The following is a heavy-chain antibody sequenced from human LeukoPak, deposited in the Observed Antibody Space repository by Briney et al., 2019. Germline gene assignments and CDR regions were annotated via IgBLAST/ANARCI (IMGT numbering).Heavy chain of an antibody. V-gene: IGHV1-69*13. CDR3: ALYYYDSSGYYPGPFAY. Sequence: VASVTVSCTASGGTFSSYAISWVRQAPGQGLEWMGGIIPIFGTANYAQKFQGRVTITADESTSTAYMELSSLRSEDTAVYYCALYYYDSSGYYPGPFAYWGQGTLVTVSS. D-gene: IGHD3-22*01. J-gene: IGHJ4*02. CDR1: GGTFSSYA. CDR2: IIPIFGTA.